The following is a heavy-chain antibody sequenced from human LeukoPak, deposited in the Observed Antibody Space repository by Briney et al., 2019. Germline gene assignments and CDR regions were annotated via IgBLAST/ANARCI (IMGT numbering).Heavy chain of an antibody. D-gene: IGHD2-2*01. V-gene: IGHV1-46*01. CDR3: ARDFGRIVVVPAAMRGWFDP. CDR1: GYTFTSYY. CDR2: INPSGGST. Sequence: ASVTVPCKASGYTFTSYYMHWVRQAPGQGLEWMGIINPSGGSTSYAQKFQGRVTMTRDTSTSTVYMELSSLRSEDTAVYYCARDFGRIVVVPAAMRGWFDPWGQGTLVTVSS. J-gene: IGHJ5*02.